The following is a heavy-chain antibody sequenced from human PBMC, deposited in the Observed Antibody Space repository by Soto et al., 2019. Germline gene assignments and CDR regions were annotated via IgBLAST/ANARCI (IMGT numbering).Heavy chain of an antibody. D-gene: IGHD3-16*01. V-gene: IGHV3-30*03. CDR3: ARDTRYGDYEWGFDY. Sequence: GGSLRLSCAVSGFTFSSYGMHWVRQAPGKGLEWVAVISYDGNYKYYADYVKGRFTISRDNSKNTLYLRMNRLRAEDTAVYYCARDTRYGDYEWGFDYWGQGTLVTVSS. J-gene: IGHJ4*02. CDR1: GFTFSSYG. CDR2: ISYDGNYK.